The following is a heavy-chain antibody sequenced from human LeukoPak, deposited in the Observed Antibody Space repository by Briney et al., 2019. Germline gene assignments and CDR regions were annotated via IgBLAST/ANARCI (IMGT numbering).Heavy chain of an antibody. CDR3: ARGRYYFDS. V-gene: IGHV3-74*01. CDR2: ISSDGSWT. Sequence: GGSLRLSCAASGNYWMHWVRQAPGKGLVWVSHISSDGSWTSYADSVKGRFTISRDNAKNTLYLQMNSLRAEDTAVYYCARGRYYFDSWGQGTLVTVSS. J-gene: IGHJ4*02. CDR1: GNYW.